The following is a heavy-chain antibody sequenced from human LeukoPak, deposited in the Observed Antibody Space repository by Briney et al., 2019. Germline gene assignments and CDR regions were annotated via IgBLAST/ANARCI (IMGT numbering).Heavy chain of an antibody. CDR1: GFTFPNYC. CDR2: IKQGGKSK. CDR3: ARDPYDRGGYGGFDI. D-gene: IGHD3-22*01. J-gene: IGHJ3*02. V-gene: IGHV3-7*01. Sequence: GGSLRLSCEASGFTFPNYCMTWVRQTPGAGLEWVANIKQGGKSKNYVDSVKGRFTVSRDNARNSLFLQMDSLRVEDTAVYYCARDPYDRGGYGGFDIWGQGTMVTVSS.